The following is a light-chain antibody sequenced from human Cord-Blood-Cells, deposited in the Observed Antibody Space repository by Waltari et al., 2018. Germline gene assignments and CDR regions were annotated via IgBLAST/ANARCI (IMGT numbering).Light chain of an antibody. Sequence: DIPTIQSPSSLSLSVGDRVTITCHASQDISNYLNWYQQKPGKAPKLLIYDASNLETGVPSRFSGSGSGTDFTFTISSLQPEDIATYYCQQYDNLPLTFGGGTKVEIK. CDR3: QQYDNLPLT. J-gene: IGKJ4*01. V-gene: IGKV1-33*01. CDR2: DAS. CDR1: QDISNY.